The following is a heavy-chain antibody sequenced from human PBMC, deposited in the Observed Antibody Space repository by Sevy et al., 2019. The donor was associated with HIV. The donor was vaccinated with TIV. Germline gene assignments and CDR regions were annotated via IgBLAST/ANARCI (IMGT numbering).Heavy chain of an antibody. CDR1: GLIFSDYY. CDR2: ISSGNTYT. D-gene: IGHD2-21*01. CDR3: ARLRVIASAPYYFDY. Sequence: WGSLRLSCAASGLIFSDYYMGWVRQAPGKGLEWVADISSGNTYTNYADSVKGRFTISRDNAKKSLYLQMNTLRAEDTAVYYCARLRVIASAPYYFDYWGQGALVTVSS. V-gene: IGHV3-11*06. J-gene: IGHJ4*02.